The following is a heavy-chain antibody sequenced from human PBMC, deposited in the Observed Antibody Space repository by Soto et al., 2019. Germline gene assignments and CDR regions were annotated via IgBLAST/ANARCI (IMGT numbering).Heavy chain of an antibody. CDR2: ISAYNGNT. V-gene: IGHV1-18*01. Sequence: ASVKVSCKASGYTFTSYGISWGRQAPGQGLEWMGWISAYNGNTNYAQKLQGRVTMTTDTSTSTAYMELRSLRSDATAVYYCARDRSSWYARCQAFDIWGQGTMVTV. D-gene: IGHD6-13*01. CDR3: ARDRSSWYARCQAFDI. CDR1: GYTFTSYG. J-gene: IGHJ3*02.